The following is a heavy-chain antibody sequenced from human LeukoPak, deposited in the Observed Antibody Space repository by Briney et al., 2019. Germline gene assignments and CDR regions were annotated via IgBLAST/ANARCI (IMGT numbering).Heavy chain of an antibody. V-gene: IGHV1-18*01. D-gene: IGHD1-7*01. Sequence: ASVKVSCKASGYTFTSYGISWVRQAPGQGLEWMGWISAYNGNTNYAQKLQGRVTMTTDTSTSAAYMELRSLRSDDTAVYYCARDHPEPRARNWNYRSNWFDPWGQGTLVTVSS. CDR3: ARDHPEPRARNWNYRSNWFDP. CDR2: ISAYNGNT. J-gene: IGHJ5*02. CDR1: GYTFTSYG.